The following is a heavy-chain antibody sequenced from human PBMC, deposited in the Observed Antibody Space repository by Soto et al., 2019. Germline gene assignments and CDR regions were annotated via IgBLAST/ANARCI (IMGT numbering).Heavy chain of an antibody. D-gene: IGHD6-13*01. Sequence: SQTLSLPCTVSGGSISSYYCSWIRQPPGKGLEWIGYIYYSGSTNYSPSLKSRVTISVDTSKNQFSLKLSSVTAADTAVYYCARDRASSSWSWFDPWGQGTLVT. CDR1: GGSISSYY. V-gene: IGHV4-59*01. CDR2: IYYSGST. CDR3: ARDRASSSWSWFDP. J-gene: IGHJ5*02.